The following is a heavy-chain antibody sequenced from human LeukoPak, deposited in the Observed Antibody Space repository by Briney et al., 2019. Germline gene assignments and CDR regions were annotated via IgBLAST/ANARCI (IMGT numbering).Heavy chain of an antibody. CDR3: ARGRSSVRTMIVVVTRINWFDP. V-gene: IGHV4-30-4*08. J-gene: IGHJ5*02. CDR1: GGSISSGDYY. CDR2: INHSGST. Sequence: SQTLSLTCTVSGGSISSGDYYWSWIRQPPGKGLEWIGEINHSGSTNYDPSLKSRVTISVDTSKNQFSLKLSSVTAADTAVYYCARGRSSVRTMIVVVTRINWFDPWGQGTLVTVSS. D-gene: IGHD3-22*01.